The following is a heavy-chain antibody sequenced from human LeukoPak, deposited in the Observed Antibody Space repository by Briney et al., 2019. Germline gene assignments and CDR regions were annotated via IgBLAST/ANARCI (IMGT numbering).Heavy chain of an antibody. CDR2: IYYSGST. J-gene: IGHJ5*02. D-gene: IGHD2-2*01. V-gene: IGHV4-31*03. Sequence: SETLSLTCTVSGGSISSGGYYWSWIRQHPGKGLECIGYIYYSGSTYYNPSLKSRVTISVDTSKNQFSLKLSSVTAADTAVYYCARTKSVPAASIGFDPWGQGTLVTVSS. CDR3: ARTKSVPAASIGFDP. CDR1: GGSISSGGYY.